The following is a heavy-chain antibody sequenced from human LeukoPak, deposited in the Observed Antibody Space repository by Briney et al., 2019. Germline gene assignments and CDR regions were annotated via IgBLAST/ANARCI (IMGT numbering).Heavy chain of an antibody. CDR2: INSDGRIT. CDR3: ARVGVPQYAFDI. CDR1: GFTFSSSW. Sequence: GGSLRLSCVASGFTFSSSWMHWVGQVPGKGPVWVSRINSDGRITSYADSVKGRFTISRDNAKNTLYLQMNSLRAEDTAVYSCARVGVPQYAFDIWGQGTWVTVSS. V-gene: IGHV3-74*01. D-gene: IGHD2-2*01. J-gene: IGHJ3*02.